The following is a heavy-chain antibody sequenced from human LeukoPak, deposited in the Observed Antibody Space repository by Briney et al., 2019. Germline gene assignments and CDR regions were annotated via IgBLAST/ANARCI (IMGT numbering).Heavy chain of an antibody. J-gene: IGHJ4*02. V-gene: IGHV1-46*01. CDR2: INPSGGST. CDR1: GYTFTSYY. Sequence: ASVKVSCNASGYTFTSYYMHWVRQAPGQGLEWMGIINPSGGSTSYAQKFQGRVTMTRDMSTSTVYMELSSLRSEDTAVYYCARCNGAIRQSFPFDYWGQGTLVTVSS. D-gene: IGHD2-21*01. CDR3: ARCNGAIRQSFPFDY.